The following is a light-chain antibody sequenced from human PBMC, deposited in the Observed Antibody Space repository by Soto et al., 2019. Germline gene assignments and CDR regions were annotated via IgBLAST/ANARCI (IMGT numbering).Light chain of an antibody. J-gene: IGLJ2*01. CDR1: SGSIASNY. CDR3: QSYHSGNVV. Sequence: NFILTQPHSVSESQGKTVTISCTRSSGSIASNYVQWYQQRPGSAPTPVIYEDNERPSGVPDRFSGSIDSSSNSASLTISGLKTDDEADYYCQSYHSGNVVFGGGTQLTVL. V-gene: IGLV6-57*04. CDR2: EDN.